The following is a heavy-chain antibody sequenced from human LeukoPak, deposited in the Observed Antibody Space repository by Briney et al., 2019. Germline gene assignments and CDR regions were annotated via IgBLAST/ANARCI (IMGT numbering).Heavy chain of an antibody. J-gene: IGHJ4*02. CDR3: ARAPVTSCRGAYCYPFDY. CDR1: GFNFDKKG. CDR2: ISATGRAF. V-gene: IGHV3-48*01. Sequence: GGSLRLSCEGSGFNFDKKGMNWVRQAPGRGLEWVSYISATGRAFYYSDSVKGRFTISRDNGKNSLYLQMNSLRVEDAAVYYCARAPVTSCRGAYCYPFDYWGQGTLVTVSS. D-gene: IGHD2-21*01.